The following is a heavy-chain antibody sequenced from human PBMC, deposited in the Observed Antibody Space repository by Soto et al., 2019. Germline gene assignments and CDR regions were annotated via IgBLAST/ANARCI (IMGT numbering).Heavy chain of an antibody. V-gene: IGHV1-18*04. CDR2: ISAYNGNT. J-gene: IGHJ4*02. Sequence: ASVKVSCKASGYTFTSYGISWVRQAPGQGLEWMGWISAYNGNTNYAQKLQGRVTMTTDTSTSTAYMELRSLRSDDTAVYYCARETHRYYDFWSGYLGYWGQGTLVTVSS. D-gene: IGHD3-3*01. CDR3: ARETHRYYDFWSGYLGY. CDR1: GYTFTSYG.